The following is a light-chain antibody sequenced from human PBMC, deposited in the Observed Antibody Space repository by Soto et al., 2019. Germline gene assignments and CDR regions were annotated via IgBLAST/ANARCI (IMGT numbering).Light chain of an antibody. CDR1: TSDVGGYNY. J-gene: IGLJ1*01. CDR2: DVN. CDR3: RSSTSTPPHV. Sequence: QSALTQPASVSGSPGQSITISCTGTTSDVGGYNYVSWYQQHPGKAPKLMIYDVNKRPSGVSNRFSGSKSGNTASLTISGLQAEDEADYYRRSSTSTPPHVFGPGTNVHVL. V-gene: IGLV2-14*01.